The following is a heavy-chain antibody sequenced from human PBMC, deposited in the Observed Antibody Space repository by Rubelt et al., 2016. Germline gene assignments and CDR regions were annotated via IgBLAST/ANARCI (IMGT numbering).Heavy chain of an antibody. Sequence: QVQLQESGPGLVKPSETLSLTCTVSGASFSSSGCYWGWIRQPPGKGLEWIGSIYYNGRTYYKPSLKSRVTISVDTSKNQFSRKLSSVTAADTAVYDCAGKIERYSASEGFDYWGQGTLVTVSS. V-gene: IGHV4-39*01. CDR3: AGKIERYSASEGFDY. D-gene: IGHD1-1*01. CDR1: GASFSSSGCY. CDR2: IYYNGRT. J-gene: IGHJ4*02.